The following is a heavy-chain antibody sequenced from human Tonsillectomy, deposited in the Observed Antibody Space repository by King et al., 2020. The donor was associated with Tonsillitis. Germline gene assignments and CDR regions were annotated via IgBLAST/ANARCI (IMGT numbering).Heavy chain of an antibody. J-gene: IGHJ4*02. CDR2: ISGSAGST. V-gene: IGHV3-23*04. CDR1: GFTFSSYA. CDR3: AKLGFSSGWYGYFDY. Sequence: VQLVESGGALVQPGGSLRLSCAASGFTFSSYAMTWVRQAPGKGLEWVSAISGSAGSTYYADSVKGRFTISRDNSKKTLYLQMNSLRAEDTAVYYCAKLGFSSGWYGYFDYWGQGTLVTVSS. D-gene: IGHD6-19*01.